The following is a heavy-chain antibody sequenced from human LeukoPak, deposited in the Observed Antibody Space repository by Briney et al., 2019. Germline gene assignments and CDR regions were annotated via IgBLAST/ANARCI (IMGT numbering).Heavy chain of an antibody. CDR3: GRDRIGVAGQDY. CDR1: GYTFTAYY. V-gene: IGHV1-2*02. D-gene: IGHD6-13*01. CDR2: IDPDSGDT. Sequence: GASVKVSCKASGYTFTAYYMHWVRQAPGQGLEWMGWIDPDSGDTKYAQSFQGRVTMTTDTSIGAVFMELSRLRSDDTAVYFCGRDRIGVAGQDYWGPGTLVIVSS. J-gene: IGHJ4*02.